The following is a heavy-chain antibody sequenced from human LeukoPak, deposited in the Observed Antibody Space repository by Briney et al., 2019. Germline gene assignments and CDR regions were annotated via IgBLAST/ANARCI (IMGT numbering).Heavy chain of an antibody. Sequence: GGSLRLSCETSGFILGRYGMHWVRQAPGKGLEWVALIWYDGDRKNYADSVKGRFTISGDNSTNTVYLQMNSLRAEDTAVYYCAKPKDNPLYYFDYWGQGTLVTVSS. CDR1: GFILGRYG. CDR2: IWYDGDRK. V-gene: IGHV3-33*06. D-gene: IGHD1-14*01. CDR3: AKPKDNPLYYFDY. J-gene: IGHJ4*02.